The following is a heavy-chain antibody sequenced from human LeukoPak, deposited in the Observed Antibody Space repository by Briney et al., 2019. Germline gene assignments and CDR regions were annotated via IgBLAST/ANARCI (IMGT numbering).Heavy chain of an antibody. CDR2: MNPNSGNT. Sequence: ASVKVSCKASGYTFTSYDINWVRQATGQGLEWMGWMNPNSGNTGYAQKFQGRVTITRNTSISTAYMELSSLRSEDTAVYCCARTSGSYAEIDYWGQGTLVTVSS. D-gene: IGHD1-26*01. V-gene: IGHV1-8*03. CDR3: ARTSGSYAEIDY. J-gene: IGHJ4*02. CDR1: GYTFTSYD.